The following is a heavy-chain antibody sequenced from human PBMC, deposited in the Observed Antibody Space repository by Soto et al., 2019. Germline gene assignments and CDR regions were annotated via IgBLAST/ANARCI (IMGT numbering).Heavy chain of an antibody. CDR3: ASDRVYNWNYGWFDP. D-gene: IGHD1-7*01. J-gene: IGHJ5*02. CDR2: ISAYNGNT. CDR1: GYTFSSYG. V-gene: IGHV1-18*01. Sequence: QVQLVQSGAEVKKPGASVKVSCKASGYTFSSYGISWVRQAPGQGLEWMGRISAYNGNTNYAQKLQGRVTMTTDTSTSTAYMELRSLRSDDTAVYYCASDRVYNWNYGWFDPWGQGTLVTVSS.